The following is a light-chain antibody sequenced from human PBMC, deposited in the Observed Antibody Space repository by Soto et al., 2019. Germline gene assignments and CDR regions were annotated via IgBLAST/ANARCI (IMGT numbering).Light chain of an antibody. CDR3: SSYTSTSTVV. CDR1: SSDVGGYNY. V-gene: IGLV2-14*01. CDR2: DVS. J-gene: IGLJ2*01. Sequence: QLVLTQPASVSGSPGQSITFSCTGTSSDVGGYNYVSWYQQHPGKAPKLMIYDVSNRPSGVSNRFSGSKSGNTASLTISGLQAEDEADYYCSSYTSTSTVVFGGGTKLTVL.